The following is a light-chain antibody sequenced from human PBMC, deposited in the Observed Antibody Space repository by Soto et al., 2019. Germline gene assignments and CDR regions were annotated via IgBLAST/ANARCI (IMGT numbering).Light chain of an antibody. Sequence: QSVLTKPPSVSAAPGQKVTIPFSGRSSNIGNNYVSWYQQLPGTAPKLLIYDNNKRPSGIPDRFSGSKSGTSATLGITGLQTGDEADYYCGTWDSSLSAVVFGGGTQLTVL. CDR3: GTWDSSLSAVV. CDR1: SSNIGNNY. V-gene: IGLV1-51*01. CDR2: DNN. J-gene: IGLJ2*01.